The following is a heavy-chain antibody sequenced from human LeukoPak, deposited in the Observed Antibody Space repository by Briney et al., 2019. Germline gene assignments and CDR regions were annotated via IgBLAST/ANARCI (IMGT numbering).Heavy chain of an antibody. D-gene: IGHD3-3*01. CDR1: GGSIRSGSNN. V-gene: IGHV4-61*01. CDR3: ARVNYDPLTYYYYYMDV. CDR2: INYSGST. J-gene: IGHJ6*03. Sequence: SETLSLTCTVSGGSIRSGSNNWSCLRPPPGKGREWFIYINYSGSTNYNPSLKSRVTISVDTSKNQFSLKLSSVTAADTAVYYCARVNYDPLTYYYYYMDVWGKGTTVTVSS.